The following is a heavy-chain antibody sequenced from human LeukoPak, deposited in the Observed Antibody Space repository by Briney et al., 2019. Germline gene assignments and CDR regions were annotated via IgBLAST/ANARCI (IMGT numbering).Heavy chain of an antibody. J-gene: IGHJ4*02. CDR1: GGTFSSYA. CDR2: IIPIFGTA. D-gene: IGHD1-26*01. V-gene: IGHV1-69*13. CDR3: ARGVGSYTGYFDY. Sequence: SVKVSCKASGGTFSSYAINWVRQAPGQGLEWMGGIIPIFGTANYAQKFQGRVTITADESTSTAYMELSSLRSEDTAVYYCARGVGSYTGYFDYWGQGTLVTVSS.